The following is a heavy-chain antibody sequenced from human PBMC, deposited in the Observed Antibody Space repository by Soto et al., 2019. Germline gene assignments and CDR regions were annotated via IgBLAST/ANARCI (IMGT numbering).Heavy chain of an antibody. CDR3: AHSRRWGIVVVPAAMPEAYFDY. CDR1: GFSLSTSGVG. V-gene: IGHV2-5*02. CDR2: IYWDDDK. D-gene: IGHD2-2*01. J-gene: IGHJ4*02. Sequence: SGPTLVNPTQTLRLTCTFSGFSLSTSGVGVGWIRQPPGKALEWLALIYWDDDKRYSPSLKSRLTITKDTSKNQVVLTMTNMDPVDTATYYCAHSRRWGIVVVPAAMPEAYFDYWGQGTLVTVSS.